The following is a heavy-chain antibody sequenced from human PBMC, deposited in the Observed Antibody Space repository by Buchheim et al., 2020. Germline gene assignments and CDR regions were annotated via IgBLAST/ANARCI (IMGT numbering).Heavy chain of an antibody. Sequence: QVQLQESGPGLVKPSETLSLTCTVSGGSISSYYWSWIRQPPGKGLEWIGYIYYSGSTNYNPSLKSRVTIPVDTSKNQISMKLSSVTAADTAVCYCARVSNAYYDFWSGYYLDYWGQGTL. CDR3: ARVSNAYYDFWSGYYLDY. J-gene: IGHJ4*02. D-gene: IGHD3-3*01. CDR2: IYYSGST. V-gene: IGHV4-59*01. CDR1: GGSISSYY.